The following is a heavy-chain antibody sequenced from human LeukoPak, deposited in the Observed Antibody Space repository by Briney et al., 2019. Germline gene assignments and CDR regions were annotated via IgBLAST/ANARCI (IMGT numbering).Heavy chain of an antibody. J-gene: IGHJ4*02. CDR1: GGSFSGYY. CDR2: INHSGST. Sequence: SETLSLTCAVYGGSFSGYYWSWIRQPPGKGLEWIGEINHSGSTNYNPSLKSRVTISVDTSKNQSSLKLSSVTAADTAVYYCARGPLAAAGDYWGQGTLVTVSS. CDR3: ARGPLAAAGDY. D-gene: IGHD6-13*01. V-gene: IGHV4-34*01.